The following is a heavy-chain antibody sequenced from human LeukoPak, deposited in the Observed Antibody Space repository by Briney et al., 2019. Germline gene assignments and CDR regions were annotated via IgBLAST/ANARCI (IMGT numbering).Heavy chain of an antibody. D-gene: IGHD3-22*01. Sequence: AGNGNTKYSQKFQGRVTITRDTSASTAYMELSSLRSEDTAVYYCARSPQNYYDSSGYPGDYWGQGTLVTVSS. CDR2: AGNGNT. J-gene: IGHJ4*02. CDR3: ARSPQNYYDSSGYPGDY. V-gene: IGHV1-3*01.